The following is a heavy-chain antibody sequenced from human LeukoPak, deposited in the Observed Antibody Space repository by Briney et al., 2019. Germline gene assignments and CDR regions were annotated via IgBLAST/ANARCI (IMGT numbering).Heavy chain of an antibody. CDR3: APLGQALGYCSSTSCRRFDP. J-gene: IGHJ5*02. CDR2: IIPIFGTA. D-gene: IGHD2-2*01. V-gene: IGHV1-69*13. CDR1: GGTFGSYA. Sequence: GASVKVSCKASGGTFGSYAISWVRQAPGQGLEWMGGIIPIFGTANYAQKFQGRVTITADESTSTAYMELSSLRSEDTAVYYCAPLGQALGYCSSTSCRRFDPWGQGTLVTVSS.